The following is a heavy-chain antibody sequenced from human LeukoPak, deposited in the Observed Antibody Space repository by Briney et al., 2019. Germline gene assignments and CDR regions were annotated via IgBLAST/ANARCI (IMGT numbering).Heavy chain of an antibody. CDR2: IYHGGAA. V-gene: IGHV4-31*03. CDR1: GGSISSGGFY. D-gene: IGHD3-10*01. J-gene: IGHJ4*02. CDR3: ARDGDYQASGSVFFDF. Sequence: SETLSLTCTVSGGSISSGGFYWSWIRPPPGQGLEWIGYIYHGGAAYYNPSLKSRLRMSVDPSENRFSLHLNSVTAADTAVYYCARDGDYQASGSVFFDFWGQGILVTVSS.